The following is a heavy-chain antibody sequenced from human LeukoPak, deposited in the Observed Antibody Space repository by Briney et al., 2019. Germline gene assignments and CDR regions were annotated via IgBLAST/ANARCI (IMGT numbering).Heavy chain of an antibody. CDR3: ARDPVAKPYYYYYMDV. V-gene: IGHV4-4*07. Sequence: SETLSLTCTVSGGSISSYYWSWIRQPAGKGLEWIGRIYTSGSTNYNPSLKSRVTISVDTSKNQFSLKLSSVTAADTAVYYCARDPVAKPYYYYYMDVWGKGTTVTVSS. J-gene: IGHJ6*03. CDR2: IYTSGST. CDR1: GGSISSYY. D-gene: IGHD5-12*01.